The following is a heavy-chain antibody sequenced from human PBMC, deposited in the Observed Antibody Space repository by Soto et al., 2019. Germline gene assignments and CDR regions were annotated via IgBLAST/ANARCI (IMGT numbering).Heavy chain of an antibody. CDR2: INSDSTTT. CDR3: ARDLSN. CDR1: GFPFSTYA. Sequence: DVHLVESGGGLVQPGGSLRLSCAVSGFPFSTYAMHWVRQAPGKGLEWISYINSDSTTTFHADSGKGRFTVSRDNAKNSLYLQMSSLRHEDTAVYYCARDLSNWGQGTLVTVSS. V-gene: IGHV3-48*02. J-gene: IGHJ4*02.